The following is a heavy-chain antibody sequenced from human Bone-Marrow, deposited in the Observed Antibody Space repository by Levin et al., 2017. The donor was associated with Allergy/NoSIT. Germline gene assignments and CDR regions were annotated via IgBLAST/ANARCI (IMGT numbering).Heavy chain of an antibody. CDR1: GFSVSNYY. J-gene: IGHJ3*01. Sequence: GESLKISCAASGFSVSNYYMSWVRQAPGKGLECVSVLYTGGSSYFADSVQGRFTISRGNSKNTLILQMNGLRAEDTAVYYCARGGKNDAFDVWGQGTVVTVST. CDR3: ARGGKNDAFDV. CDR2: LYTGGSS. V-gene: IGHV3-53*05.